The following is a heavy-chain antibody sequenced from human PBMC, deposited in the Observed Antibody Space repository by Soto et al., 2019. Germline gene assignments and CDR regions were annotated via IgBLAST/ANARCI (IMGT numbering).Heavy chain of an antibody. Sequence: TSETLSLTCTVSGGSISSGGYYWGWIRQPPGKGLEWVGGIFYTGTTYYNPSLKDRLSISVDTSKNSFSLNLTSVTAADTAVYFCARLVVVAPVANVWGQGALVTVSS. CDR3: ARLVVVAPVANV. J-gene: IGHJ4*02. CDR1: GGSISSGGYY. CDR2: IFYTGTT. V-gene: IGHV4-39*01. D-gene: IGHD2-21*01.